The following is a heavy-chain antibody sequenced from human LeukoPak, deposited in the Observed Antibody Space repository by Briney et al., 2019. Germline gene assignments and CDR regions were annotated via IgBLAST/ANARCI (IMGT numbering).Heavy chain of an antibody. Sequence: VKPSETLSLTCTVSGGSVSSGSYYWSWIRQPPGKGLEWIGYIYYSGSTNYNPSLKSRVTISVDTSKNQFSLKLSSVTAADTAVYHCAREAMYSYGNNFDCWGQGTLVTVSS. CDR1: GGSVSSGSYY. CDR3: AREAMYSYGNNFDC. D-gene: IGHD5-18*01. CDR2: IYYSGST. J-gene: IGHJ4*02. V-gene: IGHV4-61*01.